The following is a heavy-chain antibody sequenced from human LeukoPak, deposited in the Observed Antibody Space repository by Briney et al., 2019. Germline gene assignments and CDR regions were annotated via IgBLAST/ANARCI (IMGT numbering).Heavy chain of an antibody. Sequence: PGGSLRLSCQVSGFTLHWVRQAPDKGLEWVALISYDGNKEEYRDAVKGRFTISRDNSKNTLYLQMNSLRAEDTAVYYCAKAGGWGSVRHMHFDYWGQGTLVTVSS. D-gene: IGHD7-27*01. CDR1: GFT. CDR3: AKAGGWGSVRHMHFDY. V-gene: IGHV3-30*07. CDR2: ISYDGNKE. J-gene: IGHJ4*02.